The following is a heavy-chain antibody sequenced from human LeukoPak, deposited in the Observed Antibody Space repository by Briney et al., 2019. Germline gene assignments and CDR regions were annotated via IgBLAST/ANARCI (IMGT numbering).Heavy chain of an antibody. CDR2: ISGSNSGT. CDR1: GFTFSIYA. Sequence: PGGSLRLSCAASGFTFSIYAMNWVRQAPGRGLEWVSAISGSNSGTYYADSVKGRFTISRDNSKNTLYLQMDSLRAEDTAVYYCALGRVLNWGQGTLVTVSS. CDR3: ALGRVLN. J-gene: IGHJ4*02. V-gene: IGHV3-23*01. D-gene: IGHD1-26*01.